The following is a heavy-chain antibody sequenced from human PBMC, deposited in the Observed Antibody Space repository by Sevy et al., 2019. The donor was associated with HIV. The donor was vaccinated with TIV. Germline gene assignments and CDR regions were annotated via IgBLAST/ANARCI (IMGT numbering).Heavy chain of an antibody. V-gene: IGHV3-30*03. CDR1: AFSFDDYG. CDR2: ISYDGKMI. Sequence: GGSLRLSCAVSAFSFDDYGMHWVRQAPGKGLEWLAVISYDGKMIYYADSVKGRFTVSRDNSKSTLFLQMNSLRAEDTALYYCARNHYESRGYPEIDNWGQGTQVTVSS. J-gene: IGHJ4*02. CDR3: ARNHYESRGYPEIDN. D-gene: IGHD3-22*01.